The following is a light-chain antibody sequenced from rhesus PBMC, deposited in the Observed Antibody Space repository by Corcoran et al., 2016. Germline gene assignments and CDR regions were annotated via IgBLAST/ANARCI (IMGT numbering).Light chain of an antibody. Sequence: DIQMTQSPSSLSASVGDRVTITCRASQDISSYLNWYQQKPGKAPKLLIYYAKRLESGVPSRFSRSGSGAEFNLTISRIQADDFATYYCQQYDSLVTFGGGTKVEIK. CDR2: YAK. J-gene: IGKJ4*01. CDR1: QDISSY. CDR3: QQYDSLVT. V-gene: IGKV1-32*01.